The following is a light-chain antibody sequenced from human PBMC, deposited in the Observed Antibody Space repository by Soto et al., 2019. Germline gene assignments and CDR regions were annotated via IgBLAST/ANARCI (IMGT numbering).Light chain of an antibody. V-gene: IGKV3-20*01. CDR2: GAS. J-gene: IGKJ3*01. CDR3: QQYGSSPHT. CDR1: QSVSSSY. Sequence: EIVLTKSPGTLSLSPGERATLSCRASQSVSSSYLAWYQQKPGQAPRLLIYGASSRATGIPDRFSGSGSGTDFTLTISRLEPEDFAVYYCQQYGSSPHTFGPGTKVDIK.